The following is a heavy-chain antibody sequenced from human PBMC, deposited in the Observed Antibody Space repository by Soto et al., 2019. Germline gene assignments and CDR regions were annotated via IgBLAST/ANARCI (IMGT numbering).Heavy chain of an antibody. D-gene: IGHD6-19*01. V-gene: IGHV4-59*01. CDR2: IFYTGST. J-gene: IGHJ4*02. CDR1: GGSISSYY. CDR3: ARVDSGWHDY. Sequence: SETLSLTCTVSGGSISSYYWSWIRQPPGKGLEWIGYIFYTGSTDYNPSLKSRVTISVDTSKNEFSLKLTSVTAADTAGYYCARVDSGWHDYWGQGTLVTVSS.